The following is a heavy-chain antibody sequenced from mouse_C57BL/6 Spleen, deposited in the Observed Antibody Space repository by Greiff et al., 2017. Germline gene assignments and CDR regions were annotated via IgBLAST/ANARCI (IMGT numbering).Heavy chain of an antibody. Sequence: VQLQQPGAELVMPGASVKLSCKASGYTFTSYWMHWVKQRPGQGLEWIGEIDPSDSSTNYNQKFKGKSTLTVDKSSSTAYMQLSSLTSEDSAVYYCARGDYGSSYAMDYWGQGTSVTVSS. CDR3: ARGDYGSSYAMDY. V-gene: IGHV1-69*01. CDR2: IDPSDSST. D-gene: IGHD1-1*01. J-gene: IGHJ4*01. CDR1: GYTFTSYW.